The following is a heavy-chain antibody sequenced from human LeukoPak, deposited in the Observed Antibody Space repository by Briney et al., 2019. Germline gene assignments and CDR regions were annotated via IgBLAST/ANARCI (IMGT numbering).Heavy chain of an antibody. Sequence: GGSLRLSCAASGFTFSSYAMSWVRQAPGKGLEWVAVISGSGGSTYYADSVRGRFTISRDNSKNTLFLQVNSLRAEDTAVYYCAKETSGYGLSLDYWGQGTLVTVSS. CDR1: GFTFSSYA. CDR3: AKETSGYGLSLDY. V-gene: IGHV3-23*01. CDR2: ISGSGGST. J-gene: IGHJ4*02. D-gene: IGHD5-12*01.